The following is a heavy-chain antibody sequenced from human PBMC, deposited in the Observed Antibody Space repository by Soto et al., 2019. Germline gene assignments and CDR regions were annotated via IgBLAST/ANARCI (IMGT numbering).Heavy chain of an antibody. CDR1: GGTFSSYA. CDR2: IIPIFGTA. J-gene: IGHJ5*02. CDR3: ARNTPGRYCSGGSCYSGWSYNWFDP. Sequence: SVKVSCKASGGTFSSYAISWVRQAPGQGLEWMGGIIPIFGTANYAQKFQGRVTITADESTSTAYMELSSLRSEDTAVYYCARNTPGRYCSGGSCYSGWSYNWFDPWGQGSLVTVPQ. D-gene: IGHD2-15*01. V-gene: IGHV1-69*13.